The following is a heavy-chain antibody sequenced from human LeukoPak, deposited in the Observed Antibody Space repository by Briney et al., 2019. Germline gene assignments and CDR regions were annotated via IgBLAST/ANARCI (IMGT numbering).Heavy chain of an antibody. CDR1: GGSFSGYY. J-gene: IGHJ4*02. V-gene: IGHV4-34*01. D-gene: IGHD3-10*01. CDR3: ARHAGSITPYYFDY. Sequence: PSETLSLTCAVYGGSFSGYYWSWIRQPPGKGLEWIGEINHSGSTNYNPSLKSRVTISVDTSKNQFSLKLSSVTAADTAVYYCARHAGSITPYYFDYWGQGTLVTVSS. CDR2: INHSGST.